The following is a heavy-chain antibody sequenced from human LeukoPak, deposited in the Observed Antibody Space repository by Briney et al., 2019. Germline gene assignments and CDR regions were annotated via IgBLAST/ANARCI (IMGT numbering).Heavy chain of an antibody. D-gene: IGHD6-13*01. J-gene: IGHJ4*02. CDR1: GYTFTSYY. V-gene: IGHV1-46*01. Sequence: ASVKVSCKASGYTFTSYYMHWVRQAPGQGLEWMGIINPSGGSTSYAQKFQGRVTMTRDTSTSTVYMELSSLRSEDTAVYYCARDLFEEAAAGDFDYWGQGTLVTVSS. CDR3: ARDLFEEAAAGDFDY. CDR2: INPSGGST.